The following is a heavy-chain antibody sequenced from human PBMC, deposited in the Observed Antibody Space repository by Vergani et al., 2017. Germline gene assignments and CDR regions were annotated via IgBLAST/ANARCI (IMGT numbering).Heavy chain of an antibody. J-gene: IGHJ4*02. Sequence: EVQLVESGGGLVQPGRSLRLSCAASGFTFDDYAMHWVRQAPGKGLEWVSGISWNSGSIGYADSVKGRFTISRDNAKNSLYLQMNSLRAEDTAVYYCAKGPPLQLWLTLDYWGQGTLVTVSS. V-gene: IGHV3-9*01. D-gene: IGHD5-18*01. CDR2: ISWNSGSI. CDR1: GFTFDDYA. CDR3: AKGPPLQLWLTLDY.